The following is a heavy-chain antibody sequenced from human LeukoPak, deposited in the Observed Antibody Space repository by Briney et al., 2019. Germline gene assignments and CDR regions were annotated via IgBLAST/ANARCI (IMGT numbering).Heavy chain of an antibody. V-gene: IGHV3-11*01. CDR1: GFTFSDYY. D-gene: IGHD3-22*01. CDR3: AKGVGYYYDSSGYDQAFDI. J-gene: IGHJ3*02. Sequence: GGSLRLSCAASGFTFSDYYMSWIRQAPGKGLEWVSYISSSGSTIYYADSVKGRFTISRDNAKNSLYLQMNSLRAEDTALYYCAKGVGYYYDSSGYDQAFDIWGQGTMVTVSS. CDR2: ISSSGSTI.